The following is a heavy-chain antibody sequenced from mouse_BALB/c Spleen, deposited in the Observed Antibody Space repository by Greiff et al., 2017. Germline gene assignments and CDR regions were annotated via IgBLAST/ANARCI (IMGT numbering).Heavy chain of an antibody. CDR1: GYTFSSYW. J-gene: IGHJ1*01. CDR3: ATGYGSSYGRDWYFDV. Sequence: QVQLQQSGAELMKPGASVKISCKATGYTFSSYWIEWVKQRPGHGLEWIGEILPGSGSTNYNEKFKGKATFTADTSSNTAYMQLSSLTSEDSAVYYCATGYGSSYGRDWYFDVWGAGTTVTVSS. D-gene: IGHD1-1*01. V-gene: IGHV1-9*01. CDR2: ILPGSGST.